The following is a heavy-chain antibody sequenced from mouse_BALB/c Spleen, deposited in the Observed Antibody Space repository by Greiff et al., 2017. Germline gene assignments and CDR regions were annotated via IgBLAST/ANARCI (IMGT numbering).Heavy chain of an antibody. Sequence: VQLQQPGAELVKPGASVKLSCKASGYTFTSYWMHWVKQRPGQGLEWIGEINPSNGRTNYNEKFKSKATLTVDKSSSTAYMQLSSLTSEDSAVYYCARRGSSGYTSYFDYWGQGTTLTVSS. V-gene: IGHV1S81*02. D-gene: IGHD3-1*01. J-gene: IGHJ2*01. CDR2: INPSNGRT. CDR3: ARRGSSGYTSYFDY. CDR1: GYTFTSYW.